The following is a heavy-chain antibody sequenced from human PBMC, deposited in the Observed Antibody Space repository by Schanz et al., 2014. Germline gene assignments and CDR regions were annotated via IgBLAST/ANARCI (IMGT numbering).Heavy chain of an antibody. V-gene: IGHV3-23*04. CDR1: GYTFSSNA. J-gene: IGHJ6*02. CDR2: ISGSGGSK. CDR3: AKHLYQYNYYGMDV. Sequence: EVQLVESGGGLVQPGGSLRLSCAASGYTFSSNAMSWVRQAPGKGLEWVSTISGSGGSKYYADSVKGRFTISRDNSKNTLSLQLNSLRADDTAVYYCAKHLYQYNYYGMDVWGQGTTVTVSS. D-gene: IGHD2-2*02.